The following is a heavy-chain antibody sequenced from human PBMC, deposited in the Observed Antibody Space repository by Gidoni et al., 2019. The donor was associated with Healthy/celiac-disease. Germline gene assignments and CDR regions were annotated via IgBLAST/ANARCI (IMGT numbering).Heavy chain of an antibody. CDR1: GYTYTGYY. J-gene: IGHJ4*02. Sequence: QAPLVQSGAEVTKPGASVKVPCQTSGYTYTGYYMHWVRQAPGQGLEWMGRINPNSGGTNYAQKFQGRVTMTRDTSISTAYMELSRLRSDDTAVYYCARIPYNWNDPGDYWGQGTLVTVSS. CDR2: INPNSGGT. D-gene: IGHD1-20*01. CDR3: ARIPYNWNDPGDY. V-gene: IGHV1-2*06.